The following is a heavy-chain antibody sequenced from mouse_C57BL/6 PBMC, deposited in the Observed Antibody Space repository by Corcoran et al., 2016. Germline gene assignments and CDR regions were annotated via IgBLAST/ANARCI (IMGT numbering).Heavy chain of an antibody. V-gene: IGHV9-3*01. Sequence: QIQLVQSGPELKKPGETVKISCKASGYTFTTYGMSWVKQAPGKGLNWMVWINTYSGVPTYADDFKGRFAFSLETSASTAYLQINTLKNEDTATYFCARVRTDGYYGDFDVWGTGPTVTVSS. CDR3: ARVRTDGYYGDFDV. D-gene: IGHD2-3*01. CDR2: INTYSGVP. J-gene: IGHJ1*03. CDR1: GYTFTTYG.